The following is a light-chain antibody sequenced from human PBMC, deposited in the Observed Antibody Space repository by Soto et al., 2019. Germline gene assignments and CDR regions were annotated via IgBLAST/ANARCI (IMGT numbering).Light chain of an antibody. CDR2: AAS. CDR1: QGISSY. J-gene: IGKJ5*01. Sequence: DIQLTQSPSFLSASVGDRVTITCRASQGISSYLAWYQQKPGKAPKLLIYAASTLQSGVPSRFSGSGSGTEFTLTISSLQPEDFATYYCQQLNSYPITFGQVTRREIK. V-gene: IGKV1-9*01. CDR3: QQLNSYPIT.